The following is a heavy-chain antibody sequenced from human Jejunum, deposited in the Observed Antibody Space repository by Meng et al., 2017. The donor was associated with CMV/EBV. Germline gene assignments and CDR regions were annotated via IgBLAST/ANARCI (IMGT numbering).Heavy chain of an antibody. CDR3: ARMYCSTISCYTDASDI. CDR1: FTSST. D-gene: IGHD2-2*02. CDR2: IGPSNNYI. J-gene: IGHJ3*02. Sequence: FTSSTMNWVRQAPGKGLEWVSSIGPSNNYIYYADSMKGRFTISRDNAKNSLYLQMNSLRAEDTAVYYCARMYCSTISCYTDASDIWGQGTMVTVSS. V-gene: IGHV3-21*01.